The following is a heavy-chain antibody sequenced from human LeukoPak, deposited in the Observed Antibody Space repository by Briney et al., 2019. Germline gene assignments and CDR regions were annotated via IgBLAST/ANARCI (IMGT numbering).Heavy chain of an antibody. CDR3: AKHDSPRDWFDP. D-gene: IGHD4-11*01. CDR2: IYYSGST. CDR1: SGSISSSTYS. Sequence: PSETLSLTCTVSSGSISSSTYSWAWIRQPPGKGLEWIGTIYYSGSTYYNPSLKSRVTISVDASKNHFSLKLSSVTAADTAVYYCAKHDSPRDWFDPWGQGTLVTVSS. V-gene: IGHV4-39*01. J-gene: IGHJ5*02.